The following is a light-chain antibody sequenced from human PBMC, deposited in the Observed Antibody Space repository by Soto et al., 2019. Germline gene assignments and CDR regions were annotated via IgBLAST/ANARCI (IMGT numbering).Light chain of an antibody. CDR2: GAS. V-gene: IGKV3-15*01. CDR3: QQYNSYLRT. Sequence: EIVMTQSPATLSVSPGESATLSCRASQSVSNNLTWYQQKPGQPPRLLIYGASTRATGVPGRFSGSGSGTEFTLTISSLQPDDFATYYCQQYNSYLRTFGQGTKVDIK. CDR1: QSVSNN. J-gene: IGKJ1*01.